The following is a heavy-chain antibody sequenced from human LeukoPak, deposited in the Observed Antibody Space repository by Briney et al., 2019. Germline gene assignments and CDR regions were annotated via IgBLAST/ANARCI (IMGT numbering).Heavy chain of an antibody. CDR3: ARGWGYFGSGHAFDV. V-gene: IGHV3-66*01. Sequence: GGSLRLSWAAAGFTVSGNYMSWVRQAPEKGLEWVSVIFSGGDIYYADSVKDRFTISRDISKNTLYLQMNSLRAEDTAVYYCARGWGYFGSGHAFDVWGQGTMVTVSS. J-gene: IGHJ3*01. CDR1: GFTVSGNY. CDR2: IFSGGDI. D-gene: IGHD3-10*01.